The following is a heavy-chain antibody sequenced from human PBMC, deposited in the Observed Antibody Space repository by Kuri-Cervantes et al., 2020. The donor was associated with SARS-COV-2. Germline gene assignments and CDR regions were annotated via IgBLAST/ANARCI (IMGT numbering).Heavy chain of an antibody. CDR3: ASDHIAVAGTGDY. CDR2: IYYSGST. D-gene: IGHD6-19*01. Sequence: GSLRLSCGFYGGSFSSYYWGWIRQPPGKGLEWIGSIYYSGSTYYNPSLKSRVTISVDTSKNQFSLKLSSVTAADTAVYYCASDHIAVAGTGDYWGQGTLVTGSS. J-gene: IGHJ4*02. V-gene: IGHV4-39*01. CDR1: GGSFSSYY.